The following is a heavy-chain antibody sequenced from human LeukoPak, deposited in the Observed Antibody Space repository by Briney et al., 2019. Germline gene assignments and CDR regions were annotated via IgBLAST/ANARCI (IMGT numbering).Heavy chain of an antibody. CDR1: GFTFSSYW. CDR2: INSDGSST. Sequence: GGSLRLSCAASGFTFSSYWMHWVRQAPGKGLVWVSRINSDGSSTSYADSVKGRFTISRDNAKNTLYLQMNSLRAEDTAVYYCARRLGYGDFLYYGMDVWGQGTTVTVSS. V-gene: IGHV3-74*01. D-gene: IGHD4-17*01. CDR3: ARRLGYGDFLYYGMDV. J-gene: IGHJ6*02.